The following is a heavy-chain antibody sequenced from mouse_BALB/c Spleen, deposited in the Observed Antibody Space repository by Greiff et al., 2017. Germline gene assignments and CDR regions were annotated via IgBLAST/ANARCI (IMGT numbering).Heavy chain of an antibody. V-gene: IGHV3-2*02. D-gene: IGHD2-3*01. CDR1: GYSITSDYA. J-gene: IGHJ2*01. CDR2: ISYSGST. CDR3: ARWRKDYDGYYLDY. Sequence: EVQLVESGPGLVKPSQSLSLTCTVTGYSITSDYAWNWIRQFPGNKLEWMGYISYSGSTSYNPSLKSRISITRDTSKNQFFLQLNSVTIEDTATYYCARWRKDYDGYYLDYWGQGTTLTVSS.